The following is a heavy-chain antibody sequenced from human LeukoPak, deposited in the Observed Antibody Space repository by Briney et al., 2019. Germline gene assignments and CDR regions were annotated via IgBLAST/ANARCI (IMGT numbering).Heavy chain of an antibody. CDR3: ASTVVVPAAMYGYYFDY. CDR2: IYTSGST. V-gene: IGHV4-61*02. J-gene: IGHJ4*02. CDR1: GGSISSGSYY. D-gene: IGHD2-2*01. Sequence: SETLSLTCTVSGGSISSGSYYWSWIRQPAGKGLEWIGRIYTSGSTNYNPSLKSRVTISVDTSKNQFSLKLSSVTAADTAVYYCASTVVVPAAMYGYYFDYWGQGTLVTVSS.